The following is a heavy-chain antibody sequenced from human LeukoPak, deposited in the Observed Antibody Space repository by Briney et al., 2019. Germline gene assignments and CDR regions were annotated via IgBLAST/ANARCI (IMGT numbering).Heavy chain of an antibody. CDR1: GFTFSSYE. CDR3: ARGDSGSYYFDY. CDR2: ISSSGSTI. D-gene: IGHD1-26*01. Sequence: SGGSLRLSCAASGFTFSSYEMNWVRQAPGKGLEWVSYISSSGSTIYYADSVKGRFTISRDNAKNSLYLQMNSLRAEDTAVYYWARGDSGSYYFDYWGQGTLVTVSS. V-gene: IGHV3-48*03. J-gene: IGHJ4*02.